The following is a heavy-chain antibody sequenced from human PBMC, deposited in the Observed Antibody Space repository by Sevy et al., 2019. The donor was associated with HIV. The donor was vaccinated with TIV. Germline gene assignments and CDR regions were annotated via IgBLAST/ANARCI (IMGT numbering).Heavy chain of an antibody. CDR1: GYTLTELS. D-gene: IGHD6-6*01. J-gene: IGHJ6*02. V-gene: IGHV1-24*01. Sequence: ASVKVSCKVSGYTLTELSMHWVRQAPGKGLEWMGGFDPEDGETIYAQKFQGRVTMTEDTSTDTAYMELSSLRYEDTAVYYCATVGRAARRNGDYYYYYGMDVWGQGTTVTVSS. CDR3: ATVGRAARRNGDYYYYYGMDV. CDR2: FDPEDGET.